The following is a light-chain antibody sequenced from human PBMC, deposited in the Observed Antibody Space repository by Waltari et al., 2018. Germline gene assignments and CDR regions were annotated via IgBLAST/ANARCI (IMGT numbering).Light chain of an antibody. CDR1: QSIRSN. J-gene: IGKJ1*01. CDR2: GAS. V-gene: IGKV3-15*01. CDR3: QQYDNWLGT. Sequence: EIVMTQSPATLSVFPWERATLSCRASQSIRSNLAWYQHKPGQAPRLLIYGASTRATGIPARFSGSGSGTEFTLTISSLQSEDFAVYFCQQYDNWLGTFGQGTKVEIK.